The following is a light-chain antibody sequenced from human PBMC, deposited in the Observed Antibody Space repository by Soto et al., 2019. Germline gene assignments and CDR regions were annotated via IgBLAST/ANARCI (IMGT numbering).Light chain of an antibody. Sequence: DIQMTQSPSSVSASVGDRVTITCRASQPISSWLAWYQQKPGEAPKLLIFAASTLQSGVPSRLSGRGAGTHFTLPISRLQPEDSAIYYCQLANSVPAFGRGTRGDLK. CDR2: AAS. CDR3: QLANSVPA. J-gene: IGKJ1*01. V-gene: IGKV1-12*01. CDR1: QPISSW.